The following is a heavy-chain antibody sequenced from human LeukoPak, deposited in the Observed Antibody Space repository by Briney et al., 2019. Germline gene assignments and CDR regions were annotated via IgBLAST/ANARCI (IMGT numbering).Heavy chain of an antibody. Sequence: PGGSLRLSCAASGFTFSSYGMHWVRQAPGKGLEWVAFIRYDGSNKYYANAVKGRFTISRDNSKNTLYLQMNSLRAEDTAVYYCAKAGYVYDSGSYYHFDYWGQGTLVTDSS. CDR1: GFTFSSYG. D-gene: IGHD3-10*01. CDR3: AKAGYVYDSGSYYHFDY. CDR2: IRYDGSNK. V-gene: IGHV3-30*02. J-gene: IGHJ4*02.